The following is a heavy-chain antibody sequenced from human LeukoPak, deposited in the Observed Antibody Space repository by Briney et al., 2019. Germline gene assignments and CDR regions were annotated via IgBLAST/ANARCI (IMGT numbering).Heavy chain of an antibody. V-gene: IGHV1-18*01. Sequence: ASVKVSCKASGYTFTSYGISWVRQAPGQGPEWMGWISAYNGNTNYAQKLQGRVTMTTDTSTSTAYMELRSLRSDDTAVYYCARDMLDIVVVPAAHLGVDYWGQGTLVTVSS. J-gene: IGHJ4*02. CDR1: GYTFTSYG. CDR2: ISAYNGNT. D-gene: IGHD2-2*03. CDR3: ARDMLDIVVVPAAHLGVDY.